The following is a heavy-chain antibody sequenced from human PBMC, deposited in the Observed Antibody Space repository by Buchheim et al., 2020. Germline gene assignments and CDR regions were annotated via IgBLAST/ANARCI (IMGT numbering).Heavy chain of an antibody. V-gene: IGHV1-46*01. CDR3: ARVKSVRIREQLVLGY. J-gene: IGHJ4*02. D-gene: IGHD6-13*01. CDR2: INPSVGST. Sequence: QVQLVQSGAEVKKPGASVKVSCKASGYTFTSYYMHWVRQAPGQGLEWMGIINPSVGSTSYAQKFQGRVTMTRATSTTTVNMELSSLRSEDTAVYYCARVKSVRIREQLVLGYWGQGTL. CDR1: GYTFTSYY.